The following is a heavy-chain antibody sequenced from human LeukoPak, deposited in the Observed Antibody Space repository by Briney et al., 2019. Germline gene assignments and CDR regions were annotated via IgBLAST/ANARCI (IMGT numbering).Heavy chain of an antibody. CDR2: ISGSGGST. Sequence: GGSLRLSCAASGFTFSSYAMSWVRQAPGKGLEWVSAISGSGGSTYNADSVKGRFTISRDNAKNSLYLQMNSLRAEDTAVYYCARSESSGYSSSWYFDYWGRGTLVTVSS. CDR3: ARSESSGYSSSWYFDY. V-gene: IGHV3-23*01. J-gene: IGHJ4*02. D-gene: IGHD6-13*01. CDR1: GFTFSSYA.